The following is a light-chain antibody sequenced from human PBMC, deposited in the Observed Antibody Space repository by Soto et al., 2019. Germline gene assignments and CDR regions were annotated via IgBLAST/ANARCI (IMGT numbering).Light chain of an antibody. V-gene: IGKV3-20*01. CDR2: GAS. CDR1: QSVRSGY. J-gene: IGKJ4*01. CDR3: HQYGNSPLT. Sequence: EIVLTQSPGTLSLSPGESATLSCRASQSVRSGYFAWYQQKPGQAPRLLIVGASSRATGIPDRFSGGGAGTDFTLTISRLEPEDVALYYCHQYGNSPLTFGGGTTVEIK.